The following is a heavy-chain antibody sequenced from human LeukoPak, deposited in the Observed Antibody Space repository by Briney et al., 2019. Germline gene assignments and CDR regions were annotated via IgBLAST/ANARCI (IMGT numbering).Heavy chain of an antibody. Sequence: ASVKVSCKVSGYTLTELSMHWVRQAPGKGLEWMGGFDPEDDEIIYALRFQGRVTMTEDASTDTAYMELRSLRSEDTAVYYCATETGNFYFYSWGQGTLVTVSS. CDR1: GYTLTELS. CDR3: ATETGNFYFYS. V-gene: IGHV1-24*01. J-gene: IGHJ4*02. CDR2: FDPEDDEI. D-gene: IGHD1-7*01.